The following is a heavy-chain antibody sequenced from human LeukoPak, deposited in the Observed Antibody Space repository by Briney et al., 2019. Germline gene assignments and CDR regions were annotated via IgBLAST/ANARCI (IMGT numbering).Heavy chain of an antibody. D-gene: IGHD2-2*01. CDR1: GGSFSGYY. V-gene: IGHV4-34*01. CDR2: INHSGST. Sequence: SETLSLTCAVYGGSFSGYYWSWIRQPPGKGLEWIGEINHSGSTSYNPSLKSRVTISVDTSKSQFSLKLSSVTAADTAVYYCASGAIFDYWGQGTLVTVSS. CDR3: ASGAIFDY. J-gene: IGHJ4*02.